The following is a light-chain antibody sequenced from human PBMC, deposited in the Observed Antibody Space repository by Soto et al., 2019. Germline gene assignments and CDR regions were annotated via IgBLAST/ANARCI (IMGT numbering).Light chain of an antibody. CDR1: AGVVTSRHA. J-gene: IGLJ2*01. CDR2: DTT. Sequence: QAVVTQVASLTVSLGGTVTLTCGSSAGVVTSRHAPYWFQQKPGQAPPTLIHDTTNRHSWTPARFSGSLPGGKAALTFSGAHPEDEADYDCLLAHSGVLVVGGGTKLTVL. CDR3: LLAHSGVLV. V-gene: IGLV7-46*01.